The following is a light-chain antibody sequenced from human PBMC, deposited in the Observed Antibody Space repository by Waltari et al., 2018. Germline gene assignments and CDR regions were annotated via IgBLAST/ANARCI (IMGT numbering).Light chain of an antibody. J-gene: IGLJ2*01. V-gene: IGLV1-44*01. Sequence: QSVLTQPPSASGTPGPRVTISCSGSSPNTGSNTVNWYQQLPGTAPQLLIYDKIDRPAGVPDRFSGPRSGTSASLAISELQSEDEADYHCAAWDDNLNGVVFGGGTKLTVL. CDR2: DKI. CDR1: SPNTGSNT. CDR3: AAWDDNLNGVV.